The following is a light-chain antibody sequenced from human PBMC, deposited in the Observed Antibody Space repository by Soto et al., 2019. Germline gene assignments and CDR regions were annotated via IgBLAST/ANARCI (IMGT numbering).Light chain of an antibody. V-gene: IGKV3-11*01. CDR3: QQRSSWPLT. Sequence: EIVLTQSPATLSLSPGERATLSCRASQNVRNYLIWYQQKPGLAPRLLIYDTSTRATGIPASFSGSGSGTDYTLTISSLQPEDVAVYYCQQRSSWPLTFGGGTKVEIK. CDR1: QNVRNY. CDR2: DTS. J-gene: IGKJ4*01.